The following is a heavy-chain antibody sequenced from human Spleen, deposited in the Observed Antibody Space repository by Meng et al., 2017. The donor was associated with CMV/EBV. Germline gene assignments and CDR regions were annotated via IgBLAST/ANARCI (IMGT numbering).Heavy chain of an antibody. V-gene: IGHV4-30-4*08. CDR2: IYSTETT. Sequence: CRVSGGSIRRYYSSWTWIRPPPGEGLEWIGYIYSTETTYYKSSLKSRVSMLLDGSKNQFSLKLTSVTAADTAVYFCARVGGGGTVNWGQGTLVTVSS. J-gene: IGHJ4*02. CDR3: ARVGGGGTVN. D-gene: IGHD2-15*01. CDR1: GGSIRRYYSS.